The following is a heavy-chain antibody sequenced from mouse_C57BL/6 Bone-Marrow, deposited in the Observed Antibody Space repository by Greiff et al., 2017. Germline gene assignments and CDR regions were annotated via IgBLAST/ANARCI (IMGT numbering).Heavy chain of an antibody. J-gene: IGHJ1*03. D-gene: IGHD2-2*01. V-gene: IGHV1-69*01. CDR1: GYTFTSYW. CDR3: VLYYGYDRGWYFDV. CDR2: IDPSDSYT. Sequence: VQLQQPGAELVMPGASVKLSCKASGYTFTSYWMHWVKQRPGQGLEWIGEIDPSDSYTNYNQKFKGKSTLTVDKSSSTAYMQLSSLTSEDSAVYYCVLYYGYDRGWYFDVWGTGTTVTVSS.